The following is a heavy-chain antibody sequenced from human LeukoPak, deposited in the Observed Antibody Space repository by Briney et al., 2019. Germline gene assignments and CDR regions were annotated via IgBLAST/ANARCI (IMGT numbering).Heavy chain of an antibody. Sequence: ASVKVSCKASGYTFTGYYMHWVRQAPGQGLEWMGWINPNSGGTNYAQKFQGWVTMTRDTSISTAYMEPSRLRSDDTAVYYCARAVKGLVDLVVIPASFPVDYWGQGTLVTVSS. J-gene: IGHJ4*02. CDR3: ARAVKGLVDLVVIPASFPVDY. D-gene: IGHD2-2*01. CDR2: INPNSGGT. V-gene: IGHV1-2*04. CDR1: GYTFTGYY.